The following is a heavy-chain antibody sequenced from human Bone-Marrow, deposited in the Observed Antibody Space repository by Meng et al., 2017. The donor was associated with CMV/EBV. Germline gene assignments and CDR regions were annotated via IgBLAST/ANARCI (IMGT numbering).Heavy chain of an antibody. CDR2: ISYDGSNK. D-gene: IGHD3-3*01. CDR3: ARVLRFLDGYYYYGMDV. CDR1: GFTFSSYA. Sequence: GESLKISCAASGFTFSSYAMHWVRQAPGKGLEWVAVISYDGSNKYYADSVKGRFTISRDNAKNSLYLQMNSLRAEDTAVYYCARVLRFLDGYYYYGMDVWGQGTTVTVSS. V-gene: IGHV3-30*04. J-gene: IGHJ6*02.